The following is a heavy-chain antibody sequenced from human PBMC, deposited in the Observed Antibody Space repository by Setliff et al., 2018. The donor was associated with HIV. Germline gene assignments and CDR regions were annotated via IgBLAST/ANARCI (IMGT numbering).Heavy chain of an antibody. D-gene: IGHD3-10*01. V-gene: IGHV3-48*03. J-gene: IGHJ4*02. CDR3: ARLLSGGGDYFDY. CDR2: ISRSGNTI. Sequence: PGGSLRLSCAASGFTFSSYAMSWVRQAPGKGLEWVSYISRSGNTIYYADSVKGRFTISRDNAKNSLFLQMNSLRAEDTAIYYCARLLSGGGDYFDYWGQGTLVTVSS. CDR1: GFTFSSYA.